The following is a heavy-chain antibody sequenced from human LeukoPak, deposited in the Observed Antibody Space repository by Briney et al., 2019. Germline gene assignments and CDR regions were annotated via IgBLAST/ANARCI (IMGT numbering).Heavy chain of an antibody. V-gene: IGHV3-23*01. J-gene: IGHJ4*02. Sequence: GGSLRLSCAASGFTFSGYAMSWVRQAPGKGLEWVSAISGSGGSTYYADSVKGRFTISRDNSKNTLYLQMNSLRAEDTAVYYCAKPLSYITDFDYWGQGTLVTVSS. CDR2: ISGSGGST. D-gene: IGHD3-10*01. CDR1: GFTFSGYA. CDR3: AKPLSYITDFDY.